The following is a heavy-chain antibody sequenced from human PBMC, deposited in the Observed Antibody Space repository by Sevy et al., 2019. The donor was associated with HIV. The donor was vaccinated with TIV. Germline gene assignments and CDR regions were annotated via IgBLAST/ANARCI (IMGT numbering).Heavy chain of an antibody. D-gene: IGHD1-7*01. CDR3: ARGGITGTTDY. Sequence: SETLSLTCTVSGGSISSYYWSWIRQPPGKGLEWIGYIYYSGSTNYNPSLKSRVTISVDTSKNQLSLKLSSVTAADTAVYYCARGGITGTTDYWGQGTLVTVSS. J-gene: IGHJ4*02. CDR2: IYYSGST. CDR1: GGSISSYY. V-gene: IGHV4-59*01.